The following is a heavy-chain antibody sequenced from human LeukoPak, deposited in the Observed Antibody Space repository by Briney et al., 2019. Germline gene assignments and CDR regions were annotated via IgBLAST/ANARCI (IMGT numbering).Heavy chain of an antibody. D-gene: IGHD3-10*01. J-gene: IGHJ6*02. Sequence: ASVKVSCKVSGYTLTELSMHWVRPAPGKGLEWMGGFDPEDGETIYAQKFQGRVTMTEDTSTDTAYMELSSLRSEDTAVYYCATMFGNEFGELLYYYYGMDVWGQGTTVTVSS. CDR2: FDPEDGET. CDR1: GYTLTELS. V-gene: IGHV1-24*01. CDR3: ATMFGNEFGELLYYYYGMDV.